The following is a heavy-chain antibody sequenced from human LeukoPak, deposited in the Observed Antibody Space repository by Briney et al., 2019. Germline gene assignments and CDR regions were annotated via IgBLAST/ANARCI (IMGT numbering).Heavy chain of an antibody. CDR2: IYYSGST. CDR3: ARVPYDSSGYYFENWFDP. V-gene: IGHV4-39*07. J-gene: IGHJ5*02. Sequence: SETLSLTCTVSGGSISSSSYYWGWIRQPPGKGLEWIGSIYYSGSTYYNPSLKSRVTISVDTSKNQFSLKLSSVTAADTAVYYCARVPYDSSGYYFENWFDPWGQGTLVTVSS. CDR1: GGSISSSSYY. D-gene: IGHD3-22*01.